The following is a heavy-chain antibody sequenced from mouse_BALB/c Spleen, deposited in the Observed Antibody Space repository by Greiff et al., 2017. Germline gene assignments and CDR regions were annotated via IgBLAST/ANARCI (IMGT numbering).Heavy chain of an antibody. V-gene: IGHV5-17*02. CDR3: ARDGFPNSLLRRWFAY. D-gene: IGHD1-2*01. J-gene: IGHJ3*01. Sequence: EVKLEESGGGLVQPGGSRKLSCAASGFTFSSFGMHWVRQAPEKGLEWVAYISSGSSTIYYADTVKGRFTISRDNPKNTLFLQMTSLRSEDTAMYYCARDGFPNSLLRRWFAYWGQGTLVTVSA. CDR1: GFTFSSFG. CDR2: ISSGSSTI.